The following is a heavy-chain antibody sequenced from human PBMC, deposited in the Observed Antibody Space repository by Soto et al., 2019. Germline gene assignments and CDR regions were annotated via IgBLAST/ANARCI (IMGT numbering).Heavy chain of an antibody. CDR1: GFTFSDFA. V-gene: IGHV3-23*01. CDR2: LDGAGGST. Sequence: GGSLRLSCLASGFTFSDFAMTWVRHVPGRGLEWVASLDGAGGSTYYAESVRGRFSISRDNSQNTLFLQMKRLTVDDTAIYYCAAPRNEYGSGVSWFTYGMDIWGQGTTVTVSS. D-gene: IGHD3-10*01. CDR3: AAPRNEYGSGVSWFTYGMDI. J-gene: IGHJ6*02.